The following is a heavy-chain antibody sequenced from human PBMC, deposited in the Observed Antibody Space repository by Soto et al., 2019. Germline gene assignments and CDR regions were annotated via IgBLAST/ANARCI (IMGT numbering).Heavy chain of an antibody. CDR3: ARGFSFSDSPGDDRIYFNYGLDV. J-gene: IGHJ6*02. D-gene: IGHD3-22*01. Sequence: QVQLQESGPGLVKASGTLSLTCAVSGASFTTGHWWTWVRQSPGKGLEWIGEIYQSGITNYNPSLSSRLTISMDKSKNQFSLKLTSVTAADTALYYCARGFSFSDSPGDDRIYFNYGLDVWGQGTTVTISS. CDR2: IYQSGIT. CDR1: GASFTTGHW. V-gene: IGHV4-4*02.